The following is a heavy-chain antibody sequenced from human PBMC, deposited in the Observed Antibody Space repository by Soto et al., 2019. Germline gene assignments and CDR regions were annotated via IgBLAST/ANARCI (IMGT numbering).Heavy chain of an antibody. J-gene: IGHJ6*02. Sequence: PSETLSLTCTVSGGSISSSTYNWGWIRQPPGKGLEWIGNISYSGSTYCNPSLKSRVTISVDTSKNQFSLKLSSVTAADTAVYYCARQGIAVAVTYYYYGMDVWGQGTTVTVSS. CDR1: GGSISSSTYN. CDR3: ARQGIAVAVTYYYYGMDV. D-gene: IGHD6-19*01. V-gene: IGHV4-39*01. CDR2: ISYSGST.